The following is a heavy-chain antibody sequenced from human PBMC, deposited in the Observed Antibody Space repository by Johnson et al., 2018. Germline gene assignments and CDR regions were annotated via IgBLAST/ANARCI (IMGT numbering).Heavy chain of an antibody. CDR2: IWYEGSNK. CDR3: GRAPELAVAALSYYYYGMDV. CDR1: GFTFSSYG. J-gene: IGHJ6*02. Sequence: VQLLEAGGGVVQPGRSLRLSCAASGFTFSSYGMHWVRQAPGKGLEWVAVIWYEGSNKYYADSVKGRFTIYRDNSKNTLYLEMKSLRAEDTAVYYCGRAPELAVAALSYYYYGMDVWGQGTTVTVSS. V-gene: IGHV3-33*08. D-gene: IGHD6-19*01.